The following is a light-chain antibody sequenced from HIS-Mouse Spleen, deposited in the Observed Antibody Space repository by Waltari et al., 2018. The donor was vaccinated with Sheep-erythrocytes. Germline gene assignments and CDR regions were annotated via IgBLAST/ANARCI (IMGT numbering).Light chain of an antibody. J-gene: IGLJ1*01. V-gene: IGLV2-11*01. CDR3: CSYAGSYNRV. CDR2: QVS. CDR1: SSDVGGYNY. Sequence: QSALTQPRSVSGSPGQSVTISCTGTSSDVGGYNYVSWYQQHPGKAPKLMMYQVSKRPSGVPDRFSVSKSCNTASLTISGLQDEDEADYYCCSYAGSYNRVFATGTKVTVL.